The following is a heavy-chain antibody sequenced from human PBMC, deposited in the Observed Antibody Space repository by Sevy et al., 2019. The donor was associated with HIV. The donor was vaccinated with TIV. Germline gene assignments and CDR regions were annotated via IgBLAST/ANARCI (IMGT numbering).Heavy chain of an antibody. CDR3: ARDLPPSATTVAHFDY. CDR1: GFPFGSYE. V-gene: IGHV3-48*03. CDR2: ISNSGSAK. Sequence: GGSLRLSCTASGFPFGSYEMNWVRQAPGKGLEWVSYISNSGSAKYYSDSVRGRFTISRDNAKNSLYLQMNSLRAEDTAVYYCARDLPPSATTVAHFDYRGRGTLVTVSS. D-gene: IGHD4-17*01. J-gene: IGHJ4*02.